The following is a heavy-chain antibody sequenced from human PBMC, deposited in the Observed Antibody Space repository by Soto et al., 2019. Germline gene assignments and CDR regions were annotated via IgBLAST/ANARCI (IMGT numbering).Heavy chain of an antibody. CDR1: GFAFSSYA. Sequence: GGSLRLSSGASGFAFSSYAMHWFRQAPGKGLEWVAVISYDGSNKYYADSVKGRFTISRDNSKNTLYLQMNSLRAEDTAVYYCARDPPTGKGSGSYYFIFAFDIWGQGTMVTVSS. CDR2: ISYDGSNK. CDR3: ARDPPTGKGSGSYYFIFAFDI. J-gene: IGHJ3*02. V-gene: IGHV3-30-3*01. D-gene: IGHD3-10*01.